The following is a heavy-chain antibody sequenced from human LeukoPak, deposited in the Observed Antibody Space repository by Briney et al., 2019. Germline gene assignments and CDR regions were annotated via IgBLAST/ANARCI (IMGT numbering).Heavy chain of an antibody. CDR2: IQQDGSVQ. CDR3: ATHDVLTGYPYFDF. V-gene: IGHV3-7*01. Sequence: GGSLRLSCAASGFVFRSYWMSWVRQAPGKGLEWVANIQQDGSVQYYVDSVKRRFTISRDNAKDSLYLQMNSLSAEDTAVYYCATHDVLTGYPYFDFWGQGGPVAVS. CDR1: GFVFRSYW. D-gene: IGHD3-9*01. J-gene: IGHJ4*02.